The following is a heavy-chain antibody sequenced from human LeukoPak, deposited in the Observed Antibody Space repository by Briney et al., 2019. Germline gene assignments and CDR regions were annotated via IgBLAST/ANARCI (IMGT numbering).Heavy chain of an antibody. D-gene: IGHD3-3*01. Sequence: ASVKVSCKASGYTFTSYYMHWVRQAPGQGLEWMGWINPNSGGTNYAQKFQGRVTMTRDTSISTAYMELSRLRSDDTAVYYCARGSITIFGVVKNFDYWGQGTLVTVSS. CDR2: INPNSGGT. CDR1: GYTFTSYY. CDR3: ARGSITIFGVVKNFDY. V-gene: IGHV1-2*02. J-gene: IGHJ4*02.